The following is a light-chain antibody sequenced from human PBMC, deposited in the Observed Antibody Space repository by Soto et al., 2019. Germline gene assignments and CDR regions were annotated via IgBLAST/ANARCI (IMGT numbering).Light chain of an antibody. CDR2: DVS. J-gene: IGLJ1*01. CDR1: SSDVGGYNY. CDR3: CSYAGSYTLYV. V-gene: IGLV2-11*01. Sequence: QSALTQPRSVSGSPGQSVTISCTGTSSDVGGYNYVSWYQQHPGKAPKLMIYDVSQRPSGVPDRFSGSKSGNTASLTISGLQAEDEVDYYCCSYAGSYTLYVFGTGPTLTVL.